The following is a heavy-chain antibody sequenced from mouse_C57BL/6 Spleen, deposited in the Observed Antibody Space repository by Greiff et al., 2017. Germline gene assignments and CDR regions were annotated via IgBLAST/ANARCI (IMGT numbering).Heavy chain of an antibody. CDR3: ARKPSSFAMDY. Sequence: QVQLKESGAELVRPGTSVKVSCKASGYAFTNYLIEWVKQRPGQGLEWIGVINPGSGGTNYNEKFKGKATLTADKSSSTAYMQLSSLTSEDSAVYFCARKPSSFAMDYWGQGTSVTVSS. D-gene: IGHD1-3*01. CDR2: INPGSGGT. CDR1: GYAFTNYL. J-gene: IGHJ4*01. V-gene: IGHV1-54*01.